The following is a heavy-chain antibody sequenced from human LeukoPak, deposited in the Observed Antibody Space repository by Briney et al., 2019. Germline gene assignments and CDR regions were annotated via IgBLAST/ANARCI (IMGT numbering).Heavy chain of an antibody. CDR3: ARDGSSWQEYFDY. V-gene: IGHV4-34*01. CDR2: INHSGST. D-gene: IGHD6-13*01. CDR1: GGSFSGYY. J-gene: IGHJ4*02. Sequence: SETLSLTCAAYGGSFSGYYWSWIRQPPGKGLEWIGEINHSGSTNYNPSLKSRVTISVDTSKNQFSLKLSSVTAADTAVYYCARDGSSWQEYFDYWGQGTLVTVSS.